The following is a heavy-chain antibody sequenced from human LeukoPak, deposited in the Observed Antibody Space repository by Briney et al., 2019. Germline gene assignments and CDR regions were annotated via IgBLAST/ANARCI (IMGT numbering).Heavy chain of an antibody. CDR3: ARHLELEGGDY. V-gene: IGHV5-51*01. CDR2: IYPGDSDT. J-gene: IGHJ4*02. CDR1: GYSFATYW. D-gene: IGHD1-1*01. Sequence: RGESLKISCKGSGYSFATYWIGWVRQMPGKGLEWMGIIYPGDSDTTYSPSFQGQVTISADKSISTAYLQWSSLKASDTAIYYCARHLELEGGDYWGQGTLVTVSS.